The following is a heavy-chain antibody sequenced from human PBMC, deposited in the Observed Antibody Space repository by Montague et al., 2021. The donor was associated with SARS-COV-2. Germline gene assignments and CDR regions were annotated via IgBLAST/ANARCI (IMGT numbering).Heavy chain of an antibody. D-gene: IGHD6-13*01. J-gene: IGHJ4*02. Sequence: SETLSLTCAVSSDSISSSYWWNWVRQSPGKGLEWIGEIFHSGTTNYNPSLKSRITISVDKSRNQFSLRLSSVTAADTAIYYCASWSESDSWYQASLDYWGQGTLITVSS. CDR1: SDSISSSYW. CDR3: ASWSESDSWYQASLDY. V-gene: IGHV4-4*02. CDR2: IFHSGTT.